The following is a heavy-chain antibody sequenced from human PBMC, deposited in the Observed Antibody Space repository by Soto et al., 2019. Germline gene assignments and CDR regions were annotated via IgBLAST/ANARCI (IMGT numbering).Heavy chain of an antibody. D-gene: IGHD2-8*01. CDR3: ARHLEVYATEQFDY. J-gene: IGHJ4*02. CDR2: IYYSGST. CDR1: GGSISSSSYY. V-gene: IGHV4-39*01. Sequence: QLQLQESGPGLVKPSETLSLTCTVSGGSISSSSYYWGWIRQPPGKGLEWIGSIYYSGSTYYNPSLKRRVTISVDTSKNQFSLKLSSVTAADTAVYYCARHLEVYATEQFDYWGQGTLVTVSS.